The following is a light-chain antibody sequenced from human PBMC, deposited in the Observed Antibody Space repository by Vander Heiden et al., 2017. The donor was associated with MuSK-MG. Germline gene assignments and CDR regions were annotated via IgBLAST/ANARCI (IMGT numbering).Light chain of an antibody. CDR1: SLRSYY. CDR2: GKN. Sequence: SSELTQDPAVSVALGQTVRITCEGDSLRSYYESWYQQKPGQAPVLVIYGKNNRPSGIPDRFSGSSSGNTASLTITGAQAEDEADYYCNSRDSSGNHLGVFGTGTKVTVL. V-gene: IGLV3-19*01. J-gene: IGLJ1*01. CDR3: NSRDSSGNHLGV.